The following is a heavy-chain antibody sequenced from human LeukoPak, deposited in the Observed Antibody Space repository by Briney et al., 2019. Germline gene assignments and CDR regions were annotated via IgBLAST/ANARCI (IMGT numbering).Heavy chain of an antibody. Sequence: ETLSLTCTVSGGSISSSSYYWGWVRQAPGKGLEWVSTISGGGGGTYYADSVKGRFTISRDNSKSTLYLQMNSLRADDTAIYYCAKTGDSSGYSYFYNYMDVWGRGTTVTVSS. CDR1: GGSISSSSYY. V-gene: IGHV3-23*01. J-gene: IGHJ6*03. CDR2: ISGGGGGT. D-gene: IGHD3-22*01. CDR3: AKTGDSSGYSYFYNYMDV.